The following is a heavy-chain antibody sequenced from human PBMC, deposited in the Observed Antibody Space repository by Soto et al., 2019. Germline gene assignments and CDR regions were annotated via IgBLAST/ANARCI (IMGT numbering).Heavy chain of an antibody. J-gene: IGHJ6*02. D-gene: IGHD3-9*01. CDR1: GYTFTSYG. CDR2: ISAYNGNT. CDR3: ARDVYFVWLLPTDPYYYYGMDV. V-gene: IGHV1-18*01. Sequence: QVQLVQSGAEVKKPGASVKVSCKASGYTFTSYGISWVRQAPGQGLEWMGWISAYNGNTNYAQKLQGRVTMTTDTSTSTAYMELRSLRSDDTAVYYCARDVYFVWLLPTDPYYYYGMDVWGQGTTVTVSS.